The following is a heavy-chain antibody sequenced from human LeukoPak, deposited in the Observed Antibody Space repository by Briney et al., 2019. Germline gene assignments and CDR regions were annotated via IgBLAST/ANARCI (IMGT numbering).Heavy chain of an antibody. CDR3: ARDIGRRRYNWNDERPLFDY. V-gene: IGHV1-69*13. D-gene: IGHD1-1*01. CDR2: IIPIFGTA. Sequence: ASVKVSCKASGGTFSSYAISWVRQAPGQGLEWMGGIIPIFGTANYAQKFQGRVTITADESTSTAYMELSSLRSEDTAVYYCARDIGRRRYNWNDERPLFDYWGQGTLVTVSS. CDR1: GGTFSSYA. J-gene: IGHJ4*02.